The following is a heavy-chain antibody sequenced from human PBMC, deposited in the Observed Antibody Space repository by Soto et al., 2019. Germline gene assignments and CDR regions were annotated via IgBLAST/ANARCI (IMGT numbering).Heavy chain of an antibody. D-gene: IGHD6-13*01. J-gene: IGHJ4*02. CDR2: ISAYNGNT. Sequence: ASVKVSCKASGDTFTNSAFIWVRQAPGQGLEWMGWISAYNGNTDYEQKFQGRVTMTTDTSTSTAHMELRSLRSDDTAVYYCARDEPGIAAAGTGVDYWGQGTLVTVSS. CDR1: GDTFTNSA. CDR3: ARDEPGIAAAGTGVDY. V-gene: IGHV1-18*01.